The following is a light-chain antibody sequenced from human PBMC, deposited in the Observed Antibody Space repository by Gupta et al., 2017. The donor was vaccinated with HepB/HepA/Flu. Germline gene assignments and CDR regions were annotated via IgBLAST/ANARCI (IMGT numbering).Light chain of an antibody. CDR2: DVF. Sequence: DIQMTQSPSFLSASVGDRVTITCRASQSISSHLNWYQQLPGQAPKLLIYDVFSLQSGVPSRFSGSGSGTDFTLTISSLQRDDFATYYCQQSYSTPITFGRGTRLEIK. J-gene: IGKJ5*01. V-gene: IGKV1-39*01. CDR3: QQSYSTPIT. CDR1: QSISSH.